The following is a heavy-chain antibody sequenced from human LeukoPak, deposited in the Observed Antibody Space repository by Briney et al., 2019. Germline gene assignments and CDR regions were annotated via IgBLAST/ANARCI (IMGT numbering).Heavy chain of an antibody. Sequence: GGSLRLSCAASGFTVSSNYMSWVRQAPGKGLEWVAVICGSGVCTYYADSVKGRFTISRDNSKNTLFLQMNSLRAEDTAVYYCAKDLLHSMYSSSPHGFDIWGQGTVVTVSS. CDR1: GFTVSSNY. D-gene: IGHD6-13*01. CDR2: ICGSGVCT. J-gene: IGHJ3*02. CDR3: AKDLLHSMYSSSPHGFDI. V-gene: IGHV3-23*01.